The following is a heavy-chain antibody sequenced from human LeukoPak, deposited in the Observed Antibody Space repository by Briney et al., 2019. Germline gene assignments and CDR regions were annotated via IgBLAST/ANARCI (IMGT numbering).Heavy chain of an antibody. J-gene: IGHJ4*02. CDR2: IHYSGST. Sequence: EXLXLXXTXSGXSXXSYYWSWIRQPPGKGLEWIGYIHYSGSTNYNPSLKSRVTISVDTSKNQFSLKLSSVTAADTAVYYCARLYSSSSGRNFDYWGQGTLVTVSS. CDR3: ARLYSSSSGRNFDY. CDR1: GXSXXSYY. D-gene: IGHD6-6*01. V-gene: IGHV4-59*01.